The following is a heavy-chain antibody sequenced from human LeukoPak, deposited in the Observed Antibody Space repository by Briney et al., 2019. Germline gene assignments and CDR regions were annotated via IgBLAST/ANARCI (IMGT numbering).Heavy chain of an antibody. D-gene: IGHD4/OR15-4a*01. J-gene: IGHJ6*03. V-gene: IGHV3-23*01. CDR1: GFTFSSYS. CDR3: AKGYDATYYHYYFMDV. CDR2: ITYNSDRT. Sequence: GGSLRLSCAASGFTFSSYSMNWVRQAPGKGLEWVSVITYNSDRTYYADSAKGRFTISRDNSKNTLHLQMNSLRADDTAVYYCAKGYDATYYHYYFMDVWGKGTTVTISS.